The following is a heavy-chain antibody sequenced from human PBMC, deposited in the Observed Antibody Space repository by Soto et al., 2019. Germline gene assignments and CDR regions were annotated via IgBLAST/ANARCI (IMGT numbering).Heavy chain of an antibody. CDR1: GYTLTELS. V-gene: IGHV1-24*01. D-gene: IGHD4-4*01. CDR2: FDPEDGET. J-gene: IGHJ6*02. Sequence: ASVKVSCKVSGYTLTELSMHWVRQAPGKGLEWMGGFDPEDGETIYAQKFQGRVTMTEDTSTDTAYMELSSLRSEDTAVYYCATHSLPHYYYGMDVWGQGTTVTGSS. CDR3: ATHSLPHYYYGMDV.